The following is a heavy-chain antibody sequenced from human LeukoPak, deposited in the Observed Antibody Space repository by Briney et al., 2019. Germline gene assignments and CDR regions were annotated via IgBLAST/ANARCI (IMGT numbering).Heavy chain of an antibody. V-gene: IGHV3-30*04. D-gene: IGHD2-15*01. CDR1: GFTFSSYA. CDR3: ASGIYCSGGSCYSAFGY. CDR2: ISYDGSNK. Sequence: GGSLRLSCAASGFTFSSYAMHWVRQAPGKGLEWVAVISYDGSNKYYADSVKGRFTISRDNSKNTLYLQMNSLRPEDTAVYFCASGIYCSGGSCYSAFGYWGQGTLVTVSS. J-gene: IGHJ4*02.